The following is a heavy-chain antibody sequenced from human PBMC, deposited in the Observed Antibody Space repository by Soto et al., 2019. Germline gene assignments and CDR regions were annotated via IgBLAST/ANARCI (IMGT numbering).Heavy chain of an antibody. V-gene: IGHV4-4*07. CDR3: ARDDYKDGGNNWFDP. D-gene: IGHD3-16*01. Sequence: PXATLSLPCTVSGGCITNYYWSWIRQPAGKGLEWIGRMYTKERTNYNLSFKSRVTMSVDTSKNQFSLKLNAVTAADTAVYYCARDDYKDGGNNWFDPWGQGTLVTVSS. CDR1: GGCITNYY. CDR2: MYTKERT. J-gene: IGHJ5*02.